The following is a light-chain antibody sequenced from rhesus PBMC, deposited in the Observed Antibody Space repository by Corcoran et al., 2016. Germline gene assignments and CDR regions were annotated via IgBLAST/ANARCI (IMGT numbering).Light chain of an antibody. J-gene: IGKJ1*01. Sequence: DIQMTQSPSSLSASVGDTVTITCRASQGISSYLNWFQQKPGKAPKLLIYAASSLESGVPSRFSGSGSGTECTLTISSLQPEDFAAYYCLQHNTYPRTFGQGTKVEIK. V-gene: IGKV1-28*01. CDR3: LQHNTYPRT. CDR2: AAS. CDR1: QGISSY.